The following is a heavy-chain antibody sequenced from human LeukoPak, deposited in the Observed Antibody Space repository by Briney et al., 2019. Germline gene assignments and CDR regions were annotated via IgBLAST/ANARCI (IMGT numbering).Heavy chain of an antibody. CDR2: INAGNGNT. D-gene: IGHD6-13*01. V-gene: IGHV1-3*01. J-gene: IGHJ6*02. CDR1: GYTFTSYA. Sequence: GASVKVSCKASGYTFTSYAMHWVRQAPGQRLEWMGWINAGNGNTKYSQKFQGRVTITRDTSASTAYMELSSLRSEDTAVYYCARDNSSSGYYYGMDVWGQGTTVTVSS. CDR3: ARDNSSSGYYYGMDV.